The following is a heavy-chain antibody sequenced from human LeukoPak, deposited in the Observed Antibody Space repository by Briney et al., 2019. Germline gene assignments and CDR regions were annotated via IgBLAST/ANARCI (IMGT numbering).Heavy chain of an antibody. CDR3: ARDVYYGSGSYFGLYYYYGMDV. D-gene: IGHD3-10*01. J-gene: IGHJ6*02. CDR2: ISSSTI. Sequence: GGSLRLSCAASGFTFSSYSMNWVRQAPGKGLEWVSYISSSTIYYADSVKGRFTISRDNAKNSLYLQMNSLRDEDTAVYYCARDVYYGSGSYFGLYYYYGMDVWGQGTTVTVSS. V-gene: IGHV3-48*02. CDR1: GFTFSSYS.